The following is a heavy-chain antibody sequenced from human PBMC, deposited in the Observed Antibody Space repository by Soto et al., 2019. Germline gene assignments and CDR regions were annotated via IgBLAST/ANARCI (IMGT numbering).Heavy chain of an antibody. Sequence: QVQLQESGPGLVKPSQTLSLTCTVSGGSISSGGYYWSWIRQHPGKGLEWIGYIYYSGSTYYNPSPKGRVTISEDTSKNQFSLKLSSVTAAATAVYYCARDYNWQYYSYSGMDAWGKGTTSTASS. V-gene: IGHV4-31*03. CDR1: GGSISSGGYY. D-gene: IGHD1-20*01. CDR3: ARDYNWQYYSYSGMDA. J-gene: IGHJ6*04. CDR2: IYYSGST.